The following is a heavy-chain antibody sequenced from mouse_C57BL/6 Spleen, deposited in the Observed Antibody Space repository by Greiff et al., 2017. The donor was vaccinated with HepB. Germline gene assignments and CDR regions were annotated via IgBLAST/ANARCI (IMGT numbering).Heavy chain of an antibody. J-gene: IGHJ2*01. D-gene: IGHD4-1*02. Sequence: EVKLVESGPGLVKPSQSLSLTCSVTGYSITSGYYWNWIRQFPGNKLEWMGYISYDGSNNYNPSLKNRISITRDTSKNQFFLKLNSVTTEDTATYYCARAQLGRYFDYWGQGTTLTVSS. CDR1: GYSITSGYY. V-gene: IGHV3-6*01. CDR3: ARAQLGRYFDY. CDR2: ISYDGSN.